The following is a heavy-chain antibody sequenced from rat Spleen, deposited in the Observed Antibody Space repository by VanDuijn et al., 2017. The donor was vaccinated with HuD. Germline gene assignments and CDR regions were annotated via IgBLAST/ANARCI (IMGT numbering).Heavy chain of an antibody. CDR2: IIYDGSRT. J-gene: IGHJ1*01. CDR3: SRQDNNYYYFDF. V-gene: IGHV5-7*01. CDR1: GFTFSDYY. Sequence: EVPLVESGGGLVEPGRSLKRSCAASGFTFSDYYMAWVRQAPKKGLEWVATIIYDGSRTYYRDSVKGRFTISRDNAKSTLYLQMDSLRSEDTATYFCSRQDNNYYYFDFWGPGTMVTVSS. D-gene: IGHD1-10*01.